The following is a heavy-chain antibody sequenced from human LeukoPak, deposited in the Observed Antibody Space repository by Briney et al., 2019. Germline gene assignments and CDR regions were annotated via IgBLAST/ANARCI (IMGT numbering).Heavy chain of an antibody. V-gene: IGHV3-21*01. J-gene: IGHJ3*02. CDR1: GFPFSSYS. Sequence: GGSLRLSFAASGFPFSSYSMNWVRPAPGKGLEWVSSISSSSSYIYYADSVKGRFTISRDNAKNSLYLQMNSLRAEDTAVYYCASIGGRAFDIWGQGTMVTVSS. CDR3: ASIGGRAFDI. D-gene: IGHD1-26*01. CDR2: ISSSSSYI.